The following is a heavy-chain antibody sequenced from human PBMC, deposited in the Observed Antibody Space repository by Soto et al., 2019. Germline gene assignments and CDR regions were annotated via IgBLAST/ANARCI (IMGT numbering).Heavy chain of an antibody. Sequence: NPSETLSLTCTVSGGSISSYYWSWIRQPPGKGLEWIGYIYYSGSTNYNPSLKSRVTISVDTSKNQFSLKLSSVTAADTAVYYCARDVAVAGGNFDYWGQGTLVTVSS. V-gene: IGHV4-59*01. CDR2: IYYSGST. CDR1: GGSISSYY. J-gene: IGHJ4*02. D-gene: IGHD6-19*01. CDR3: ARDVAVAGGNFDY.